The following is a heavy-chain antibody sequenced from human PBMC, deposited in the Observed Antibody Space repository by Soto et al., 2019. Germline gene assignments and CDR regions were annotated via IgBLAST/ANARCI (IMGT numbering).Heavy chain of an antibody. CDR1: GYTXNNHG. CDR2: VSGYNGKT. Sequence: SXKVSFKAAGYTXNNHGISLVRQAPGQGLEWMGWVSGYNGKTKYAQKFQARVTITRETSTITDHMELRNLTSDDTAVYFCARDFYPLAYYFDPWGQGTLGTVS. V-gene: IGHV1-18*04. CDR3: ARDFYPLAYYFDP. J-gene: IGHJ4*02.